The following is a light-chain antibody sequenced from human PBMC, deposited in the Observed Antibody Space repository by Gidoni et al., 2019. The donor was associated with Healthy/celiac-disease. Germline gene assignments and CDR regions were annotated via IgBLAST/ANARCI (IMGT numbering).Light chain of an antibody. CDR2: DAS. J-gene: IGKJ3*01. V-gene: IGKV3-11*01. Sequence: EIVLTQSPATLPLSPGERATLPCRASQSVSSYLAWYQQKPGQAPRLLIYDASNRATGIPARFSGSGSGTDFTLTISSLEPEDFAVYYCQQRSNWPPLFTFGPGTKVDIK. CDR1: QSVSSY. CDR3: QQRSNWPPLFT.